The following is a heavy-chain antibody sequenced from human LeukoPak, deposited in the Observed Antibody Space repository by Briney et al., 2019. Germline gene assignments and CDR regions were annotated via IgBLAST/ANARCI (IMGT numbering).Heavy chain of an antibody. Sequence: GGSLRLSCAASGFTFSSYAMSWVRQAPGKGLEWVSAISGSGGSTYYVDSVKGRFTISRDNSKNTLYLQMNSLRAEDTAVYYCAKVNRPSSGPLDWGQGTLVTVSS. D-gene: IGHD3-22*01. V-gene: IGHV3-23*01. CDR2: ISGSGGST. CDR1: GFTFSSYA. CDR3: AKVNRPSSGPLD. J-gene: IGHJ4*02.